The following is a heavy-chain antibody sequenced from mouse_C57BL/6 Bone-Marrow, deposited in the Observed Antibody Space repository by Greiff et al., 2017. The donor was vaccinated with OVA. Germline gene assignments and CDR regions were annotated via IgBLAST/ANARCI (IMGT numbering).Heavy chain of an antibody. CDR3: ARSGGTPAAMDY. CDR2: INPSNGGT. V-gene: IGHV1-53*01. J-gene: IGHJ4*01. D-gene: IGHD1-3*01. CDR1: GYTFTSYW. Sequence: QVQLQQSGTELVKPGASVKLSCKASGYTFTSYWMHWVKQRPGQGLEWIGNINPSNGGTNYNEKFKSKATLTVDKSSSTAYMQLSSLTSEDSAVYYGARSGGTPAAMDYWGQGTPVTVSS.